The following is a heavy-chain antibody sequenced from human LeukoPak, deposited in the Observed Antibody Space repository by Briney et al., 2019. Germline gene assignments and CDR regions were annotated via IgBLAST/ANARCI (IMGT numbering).Heavy chain of an antibody. Sequence: SGGSLRLSCEAPGFSFSDFGMHWVRQAPGKGLEWVAYIRYDGTKKNHADSVKGRFTISRDNSKNTLYLQMNSLRAEDTAVYYCARVPWFGEPDGYWGQGTLVTVSS. J-gene: IGHJ4*02. CDR3: ARVPWFGEPDGY. CDR2: IRYDGTKK. CDR1: GFSFSDFG. D-gene: IGHD3-10*01. V-gene: IGHV3-30*02.